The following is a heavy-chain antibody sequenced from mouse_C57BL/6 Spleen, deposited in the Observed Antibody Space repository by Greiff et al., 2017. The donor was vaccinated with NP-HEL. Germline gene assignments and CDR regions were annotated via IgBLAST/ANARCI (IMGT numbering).Heavy chain of an antibody. Sequence: QVQLQQPGAELVRPGTSVKLSCKASGYTFTSYWMHWVKQRPGQGLEWIGVIDPSDSYTNYNQKFKGKATLTVDTSSSTAYMQLSSLTSEDSAVYYCARRGYGNWSYYAMDYWGQGTSVTVSS. V-gene: IGHV1-59*01. CDR1: GYTFTSYW. CDR3: ARRGYGNWSYYAMDY. D-gene: IGHD2-10*02. J-gene: IGHJ4*01. CDR2: IDPSDSYT.